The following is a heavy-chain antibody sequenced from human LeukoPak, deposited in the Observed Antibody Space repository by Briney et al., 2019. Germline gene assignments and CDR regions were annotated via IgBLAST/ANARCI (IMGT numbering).Heavy chain of an antibody. CDR3: ARDSAHSSSWYEFDY. Sequence: GGSLRLSCAASGFTFSSYAMHWVRQAPGKGLEWVTIISYDGSNKYCADSVKGRFTISRDNSKNTLYLQMNSLRAEDTAVYYCARDSAHSSSWYEFDYWGQGTLVTVSS. V-gene: IGHV3-30-3*01. CDR2: ISYDGSNK. D-gene: IGHD6-13*01. J-gene: IGHJ4*02. CDR1: GFTFSSYA.